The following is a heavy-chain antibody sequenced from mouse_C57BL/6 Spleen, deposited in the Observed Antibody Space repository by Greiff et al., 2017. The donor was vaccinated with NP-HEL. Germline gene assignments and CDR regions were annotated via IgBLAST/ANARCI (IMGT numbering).Heavy chain of an antibody. V-gene: IGHV1-69*01. CDR1: GYTFTSYW. Sequence: QVQLQQPGAELVMPGASVKLSCKASGYTFTSYWMHWVKQRPGPGLEWIGELDPSDSYTNYNQKFKGKSTLTVDKSSSTAYMQLSSLTSEDSAVYYCARGNYGNPFAYWGQGTLVTVSA. J-gene: IGHJ3*01. CDR2: LDPSDSYT. D-gene: IGHD2-1*01. CDR3: ARGNYGNPFAY.